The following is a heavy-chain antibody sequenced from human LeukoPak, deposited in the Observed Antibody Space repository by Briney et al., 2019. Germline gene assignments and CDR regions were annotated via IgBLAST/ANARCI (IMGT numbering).Heavy chain of an antibody. CDR1: GYSFASFW. CDR3: ATLRGGGYLDY. Sequence: GESLKISCKGSGYSFASFWIGWVRQMPGKVLEWMGILYPSDSDTRYSPSFQGQVTISADKSITTAYLQWSSLKASDTGIYYCATLRGGGYLDYWGQGTLVTVSS. V-gene: IGHV5-51*01. D-gene: IGHD3-10*01. CDR2: LYPSDSDT. J-gene: IGHJ4*02.